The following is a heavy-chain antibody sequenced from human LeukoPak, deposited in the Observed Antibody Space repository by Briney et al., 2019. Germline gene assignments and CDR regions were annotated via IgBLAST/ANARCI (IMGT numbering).Heavy chain of an antibody. CDR1: GGSISSSSYY. J-gene: IGHJ4*02. Sequence: SETLSLTCTVSGGSISSSSYYWGWIRQPPGKGREWIGSIYYSGSTYYNPSLKSRVTISVDTSKNQFSLKLSSVTAADTAVYYCARGGGFLEWLLLGYFDYWGQGTLVTVSS. D-gene: IGHD3-3*01. V-gene: IGHV4-39*07. CDR2: IYYSGST. CDR3: ARGGGFLEWLLLGYFDY.